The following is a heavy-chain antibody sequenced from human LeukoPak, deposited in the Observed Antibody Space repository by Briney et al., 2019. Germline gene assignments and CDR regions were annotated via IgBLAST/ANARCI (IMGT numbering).Heavy chain of an antibody. CDR2: IHTIGSA. J-gene: IGHJ4*02. CDR1: GSSFNTYY. Sequence: SSETLSLTGSVSGSSFNTYYWSWIRQPAGKGLQWIGHIHTIGSADYSPSLQSRVTISVDMSKKEFSLKLTSVTAADTAVYYCARDIVYLIDEDYGWGQGILVTVSS. CDR3: ARDIVYLIDEDYG. V-gene: IGHV4-4*07. D-gene: IGHD4-17*01.